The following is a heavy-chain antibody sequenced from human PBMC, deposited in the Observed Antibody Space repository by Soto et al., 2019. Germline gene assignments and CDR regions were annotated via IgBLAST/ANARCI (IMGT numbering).Heavy chain of an antibody. J-gene: IGHJ4*02. CDR3: ARDLGVVIIPSSKGFDY. Sequence: GGSLRLSCAASGFTFSSYSINWVRQDPGKGLEWVSSISSSSSYIYYADSVKGRFTISRDNAKNSLYLQMNSLRAEDTAVYYCARDLGVVIIPSSKGFDYCGQGTLVTVSS. V-gene: IGHV3-21*01. CDR1: GFTFSSYS. CDR2: ISSSSSYI. D-gene: IGHD3-3*01.